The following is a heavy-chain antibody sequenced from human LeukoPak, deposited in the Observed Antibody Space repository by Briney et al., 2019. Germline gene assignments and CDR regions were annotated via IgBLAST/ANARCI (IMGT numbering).Heavy chain of an antibody. CDR2: IKQDGREK. V-gene: IGHV3-7*01. Sequence: GGALRLSCAASGFTFSTYWMSWVGQAQGTGVEWVANIKQDGREKYYVDSAKGRCTISRDNAKNSLYLQMNSVRAEDTPVYFCARDSYGWYSSGPYYFEYWGQGGLVTVSS. D-gene: IGHD6-19*01. J-gene: IGHJ4*02. CDR1: GFTFSTYW. CDR3: ARDSYGWYSSGPYYFEY.